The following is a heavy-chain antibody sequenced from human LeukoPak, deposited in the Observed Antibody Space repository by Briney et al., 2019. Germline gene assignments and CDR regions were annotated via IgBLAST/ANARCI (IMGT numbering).Heavy chain of an antibody. CDR1: GFTFNTYG. CDR3: AREVDTAKVTLDY. D-gene: IGHD5-18*01. CDR2: ISGSGGAT. Sequence: GGSLRLSCAASGFTFNTYGMSWVRQAPGKGLEWVSGISGSGGATYYADSVKGRFTISRDNAKNSLYLQMNSLRAEDTAVYYCAREVDTAKVTLDYWGQGTLVTVSS. J-gene: IGHJ4*02. V-gene: IGHV3-23*01.